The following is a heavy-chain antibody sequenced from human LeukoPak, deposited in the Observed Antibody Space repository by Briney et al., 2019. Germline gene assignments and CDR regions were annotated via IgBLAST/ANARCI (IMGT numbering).Heavy chain of an antibody. CDR2: ISGSTDRT. J-gene: IGHJ4*02. CDR3: AKGGSSAVAGNKNY. Sequence: GGSLRLSCAVSGFTFSSYAMSWVRQAPGKGLEWVSAISGSTDRTYYADSVKGRFTVSRDNSKNTLYLQMNSLRAEDTAVYYCAKGGSSAVAGNKNYWGQGTLVTVSS. CDR1: GFTFSSYA. V-gene: IGHV3-23*01. D-gene: IGHD6-19*01.